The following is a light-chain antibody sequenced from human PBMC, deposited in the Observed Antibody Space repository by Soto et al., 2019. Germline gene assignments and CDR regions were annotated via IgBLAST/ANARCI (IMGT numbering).Light chain of an antibody. J-gene: IGKJ5*01. CDR1: QDIGSH. CDR3: QQFSSFPIT. CDR2: FAS. V-gene: IGKV1D-16*01. Sequence: DIQMTQSPSSLSASVGDRVTITCRASQDIGSHLAWYQQKPEKAPKSLIYFASTLQSGVPSRFSASGSGTDFTLTISSLQPEDCATYYCQQFSSFPITFGQGTRLEIK.